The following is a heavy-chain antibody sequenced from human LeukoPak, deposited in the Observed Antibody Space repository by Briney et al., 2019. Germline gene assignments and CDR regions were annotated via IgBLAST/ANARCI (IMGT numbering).Heavy chain of an antibody. Sequence: SETLSLTCTVSGGSISSYPISSYSWSWIRQPPGRGLEWIGYIYYSGSTTYNPSLKSRLTISLDTSQNQFSLKLRSVTAADTAVYYCAGDYSSASYRFDYWGQGTLVSVSS. CDR2: IYYSGST. D-gene: IGHD3-10*01. J-gene: IGHJ4*02. CDR1: GGSISSYPISSYS. CDR3: AGDYSSASYRFDY. V-gene: IGHV4-61*01.